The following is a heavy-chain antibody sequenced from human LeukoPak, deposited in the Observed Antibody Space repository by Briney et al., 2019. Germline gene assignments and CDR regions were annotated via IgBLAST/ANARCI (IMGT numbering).Heavy chain of an antibody. CDR1: GGSISSGDYY. J-gene: IGHJ4*02. D-gene: IGHD2/OR15-2a*01. CDR3: AGDTLGFDY. Sequence: SETLSLTCTVSGGSISSGDYYWNWIRQPPGKGLEWIGYIYYSGSTNYNPSLKSRVTISIDTSKNQFSLKLSSVTAADTAVYYCAGDTLGFDYWGQGTLVTVSS. V-gene: IGHV4-61*08. CDR2: IYYSGST.